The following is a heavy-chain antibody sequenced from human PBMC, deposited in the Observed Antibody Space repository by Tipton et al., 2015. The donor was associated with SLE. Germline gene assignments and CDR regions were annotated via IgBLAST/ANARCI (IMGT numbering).Heavy chain of an antibody. CDR3: ARGLAAAGSFDY. CDR2: IYYSGST. J-gene: IGHJ4*02. CDR1: GGSVSSGSYY. Sequence: LRLSCTVSGGSVSSGSYYWGWIRQPPGKGLEWIGSIYYSGSTYYNPSLKSRVTISVDTSKNQFSLKLSSVTAADTAVYYCARGLAAAGSFDYWGQGTLVTVSS. V-gene: IGHV4-39*07. D-gene: IGHD6-13*01.